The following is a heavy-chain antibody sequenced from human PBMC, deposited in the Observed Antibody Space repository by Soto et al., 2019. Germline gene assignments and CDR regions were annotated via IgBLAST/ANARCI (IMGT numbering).Heavy chain of an antibody. J-gene: IGHJ6*02. CDR3: AREDGDSKNYYYGMDV. V-gene: IGHV4-31*03. D-gene: IGHD4-4*01. Sequence: QVQLQESGPGLVKPSQTLSLTCTVSGGSISSGGYYWSWIRQHPGKGLEWIGYIYYRGSTYYNPSLKSRVTISVDTSKNQFSLKLSSVTAADTAVYYCAREDGDSKNYYYGMDVWGQGTTVTVSS. CDR2: IYYRGST. CDR1: GGSISSGGYY.